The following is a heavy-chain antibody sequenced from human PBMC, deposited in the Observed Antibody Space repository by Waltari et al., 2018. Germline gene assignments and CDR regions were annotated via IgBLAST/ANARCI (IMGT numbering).Heavy chain of an antibody. V-gene: IGHV4-39*07. CDR1: DGSISDTIYY. Sequence: QLQLQESGPGLVKPSETLSLTCSVSDGSISDTIYYWAWIRQPPGKGLAWIGSIYYSGATYYNPSLKGRVTISVDTSKNQFSLRLNSVTAADTAVYYCARENYSRSGSYRYFGLWGRGTLLTVSS. CDR3: ARENYSRSGSYRYFGL. J-gene: IGHJ2*01. CDR2: IYYSGAT. D-gene: IGHD3-10*01.